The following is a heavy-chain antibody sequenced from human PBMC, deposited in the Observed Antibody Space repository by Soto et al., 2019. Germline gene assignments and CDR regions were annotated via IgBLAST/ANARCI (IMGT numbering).Heavy chain of an antibody. V-gene: IGHV4-59*01. CDR3: ARSVDTAIHFDY. CDR2: IYYSGST. CDR1: GGSISSYY. D-gene: IGHD5-18*01. J-gene: IGHJ4*02. Sequence: SETLSLTCTVSGGSISSYYWSWIRQPPGKGLEWIGYIYYSGSTNYNPSLKSRVTISVDTSKNQFSLKLSSVTAADTAVYYCARSVDTAIHFDYWGQGTLVTVSS.